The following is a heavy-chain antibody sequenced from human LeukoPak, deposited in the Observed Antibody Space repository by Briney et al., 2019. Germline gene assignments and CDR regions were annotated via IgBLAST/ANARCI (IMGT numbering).Heavy chain of an antibody. CDR1: GDSISSGSFF. V-gene: IGHV4-39*07. CDR2: IDYSGSS. CDR3: ARYLVGATDY. J-gene: IGHJ4*02. D-gene: IGHD1-26*01. Sequence: PSETLSLTCIVSGDSISSGSFFWGWIRQPPGQGLEWIGSIDYSGSSYYNPSLQSRVTISVDTSKNRLSLKLSSVTAADTAVYYCARYLVGATDYWGQGTLVTVSS.